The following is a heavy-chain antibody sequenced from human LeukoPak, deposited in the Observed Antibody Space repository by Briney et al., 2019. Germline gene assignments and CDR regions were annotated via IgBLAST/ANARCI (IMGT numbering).Heavy chain of an antibody. CDR3: ASSSDTQLVVAATYFDY. CDR1: GFTVSSNY. J-gene: IGHJ4*02. D-gene: IGHD2-15*01. CDR2: IYSGGST. V-gene: IGHV3-53*01. Sequence: PGGSLRLSCAASGFTVSSNYMSWVRQAPGKGLEWVSVIYSGGSTYYADSVKGRFTISRDNSKNTLYLQMNSLRAEDTAVYYCASSSDTQLVVAATYFDYWGQGTLVTVSS.